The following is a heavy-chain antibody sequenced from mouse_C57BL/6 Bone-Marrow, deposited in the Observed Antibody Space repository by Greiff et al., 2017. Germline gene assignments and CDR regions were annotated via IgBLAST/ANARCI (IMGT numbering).Heavy chain of an antibody. CDR2: IYPRDGST. J-gene: IGHJ4*01. V-gene: IGHV1-85*01. Sequence: VQLQQSGPELVKPGASVKLSCKASGYTFTSYDINWVKQRPGQGLEWIGWIYPRDGSTMYNEKFKGKATLTVDTSSSTAYMELHSLTSEDSAVYFCARSFASCPYYYAMDYWGQGTSVTVSS. CDR1: GYTFTSYD. D-gene: IGHD6-2*01. CDR3: ARSFASCPYYYAMDY.